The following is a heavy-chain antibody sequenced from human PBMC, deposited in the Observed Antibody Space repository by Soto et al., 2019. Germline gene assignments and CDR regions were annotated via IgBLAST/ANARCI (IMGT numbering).Heavy chain of an antibody. CDR3: ARDTGRSYEY. D-gene: IGHD1-26*01. V-gene: IGHV3-72*01. CDR2: TRNKANSYTA. CDR1: GFSFSDYY. J-gene: IGHJ4*02. Sequence: PGGALRLSGRASGFSFSDYYMVWVRQVPGKGLAWVGRTRNKANSYTAEYAPSVKGRFSISRHASEDAMYLQMNSLNTEDTDVYYCARDTGRSYEYWGQGALVTVSS.